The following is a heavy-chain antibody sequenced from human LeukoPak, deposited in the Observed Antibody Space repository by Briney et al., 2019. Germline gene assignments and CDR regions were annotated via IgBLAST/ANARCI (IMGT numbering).Heavy chain of an antibody. CDR2: ISSSSSYI. D-gene: IGHD3-22*01. CDR1: GFTFSSYS. J-gene: IGHJ4*02. CDR3: ARDHISLGGYDTSGYFDY. V-gene: IGHV3-21*01. Sequence: PGGSLGLSCAASGFTFSSYSMNWVRQAPGKGLEWVSSISSSSSYIYYADSVKGRFTISRDNAKNSLYLQMNSLRAEDTAVYYCARDHISLGGYDTSGYFDYWGQGTLVTVSS.